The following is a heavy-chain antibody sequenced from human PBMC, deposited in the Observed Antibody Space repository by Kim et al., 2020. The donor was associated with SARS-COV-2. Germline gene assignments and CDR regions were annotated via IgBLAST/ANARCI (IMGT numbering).Heavy chain of an antibody. V-gene: IGHV3-30*04. CDR3: ARDNDDYGGNGVGYYGM. J-gene: IGHJ6*01. CDR1: GFTFSSYA. CDR2: ISYDGSNK. D-gene: IGHD4-17*01. Sequence: GGSLRLSCAASGFTFSSYAMHWVRQAPGKGLEWVAVISYDGSNKYYADSVKGRFTISRDNSKNTLYLQMNSLRAEDTAVYYCARDNDDYGGNGVGYYGM.